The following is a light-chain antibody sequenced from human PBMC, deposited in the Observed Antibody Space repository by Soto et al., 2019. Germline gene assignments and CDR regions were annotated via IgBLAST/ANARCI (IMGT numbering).Light chain of an antibody. CDR2: GAS. V-gene: IGKV3-20*01. CDR1: QSVSSSY. CDR3: QQYGSL. J-gene: IGKJ4*01. Sequence: EIVLTQSPGTLSLSPGERATLSCRASQSVSSSYLAWYQQKPGQAPRLLIYGASSRATGIPDRFSGSGSGTAFTLTISRLEPEDFAVYYCQQYGSLFGGGTKVEIK.